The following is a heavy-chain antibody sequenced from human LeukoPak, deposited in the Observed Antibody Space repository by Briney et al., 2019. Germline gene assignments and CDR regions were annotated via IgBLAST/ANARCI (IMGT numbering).Heavy chain of an antibody. CDR2: IYPGGSDT. V-gene: IGHV5-51*01. D-gene: IGHD3-10*01. J-gene: IGHJ4*02. CDR3: ARHFSDPGICDY. Sequence: GESLKISCKGSGYSFTSYWIGWVRQMPGKGLEWMGIIYPGGSDTRYRPSFQGPFTIAADKSISTAYLQWSSLKASDTAMYYCARHFSDPGICDYWGQGTLVTVSS. CDR1: GYSFTSYW.